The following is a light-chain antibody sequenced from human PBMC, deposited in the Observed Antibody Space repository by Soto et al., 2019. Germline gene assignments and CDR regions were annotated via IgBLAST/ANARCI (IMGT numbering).Light chain of an antibody. CDR2: DAS. CDR3: QQPYRFT. V-gene: IGKV3-11*01. CDR1: QSVGSN. Sequence: EIVLTQSPATLSLSPGERATLSCRASQSVGSNLAWYQQKLGQAPRLLIYDASNRATGIPARFSGSGSGTDFTLTISSLEPADFAIYYCQQPYRFTFGPGTKVDIK. J-gene: IGKJ3*01.